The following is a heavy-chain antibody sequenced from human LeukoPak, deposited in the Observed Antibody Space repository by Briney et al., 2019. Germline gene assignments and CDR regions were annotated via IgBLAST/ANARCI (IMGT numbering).Heavy chain of an antibody. CDR1: GGSISSYY. CDR3: ARGGRGYQRDWFDR. CDR2: IYYSGST. J-gene: IGHJ5*02. Sequence: SETLSLTCTVSGGSISSYYWSWIRQPPGKGLEWIGYIYYSGSTNYNPSLKSRVTISVDTSKNQFSLKLSSVTAADTAVYFCARGGRGYQRDWFDRWGQGTLVTVSS. D-gene: IGHD1-26*01. V-gene: IGHV4-59*01.